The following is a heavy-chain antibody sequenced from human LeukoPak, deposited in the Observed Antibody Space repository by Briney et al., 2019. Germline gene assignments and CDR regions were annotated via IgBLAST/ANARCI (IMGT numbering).Heavy chain of an antibody. D-gene: IGHD1-26*01. CDR2: IIPIFGTA. CDR3: AGSPWEWELPYYYFDY. Sequence: SVKVSCKASGGTFSSYAISWVRQAPGQGLEWMGGIIPIFGTANYAQKFQGRVTITADESTSTAYMELSSLRSEDTAVYYCAGSPWEWELPYYYFDYWGQGTLVTVSS. V-gene: IGHV1-69*01. J-gene: IGHJ4*02. CDR1: GGTFSSYA.